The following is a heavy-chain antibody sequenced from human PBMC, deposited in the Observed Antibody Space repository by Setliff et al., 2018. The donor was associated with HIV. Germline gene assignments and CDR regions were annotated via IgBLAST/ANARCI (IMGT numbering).Heavy chain of an antibody. V-gene: IGHV4-4*02. CDR2: IYHSGST. D-gene: IGHD6-13*01. Sequence: SETLSLTCAVSGGSISSSNWWSWVRQPPGKGLEWIGEIYHSGSTNYNPSLKSRVTISVDKSKNQFSLKLSSVTAADTAVYYCARDLRSSSWRDYYYYYGMDVWGQGTTVTVSS. CDR3: ARDLRSSSWRDYYYYYGMDV. CDR1: GGSISSSNW. J-gene: IGHJ6*02.